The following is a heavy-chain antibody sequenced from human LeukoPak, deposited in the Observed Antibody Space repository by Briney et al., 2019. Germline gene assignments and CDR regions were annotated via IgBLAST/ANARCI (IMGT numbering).Heavy chain of an antibody. V-gene: IGHV3-74*01. CDR2: INSDGSRT. Sequence: QPGGSLRPSCAASGFTFSTYWMHWVRQAPGKGLVWVSRINSDGSRTTYADSVKGRFTISRDNAKNTLYLQMNSLRTEDTAVYYCARPETQYSSGLDGFDIWGQGTMVTVSS. J-gene: IGHJ3*02. CDR1: GFTFSTYW. D-gene: IGHD6-19*01. CDR3: ARPETQYSSGLDGFDI.